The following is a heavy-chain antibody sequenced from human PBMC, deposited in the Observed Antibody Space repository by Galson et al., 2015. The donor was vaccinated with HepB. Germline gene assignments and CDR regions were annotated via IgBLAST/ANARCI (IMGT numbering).Heavy chain of an antibody. D-gene: IGHD3-16*02. CDR2: MNPNSGNT. CDR3: ARSIWGTTFGGVIVIHAFDI. J-gene: IGHJ3*02. V-gene: IGHV1-8*01. CDR1: GYTFTSYD. Sequence: SVKVSCKASGYTFTSYDINWVRQATGQGLEWMGWMNPNSGNTGYAQKFQGRVTMTRNTSISTAYMELSSLRSEDTAVYYCARSIWGTTFGGVIVIHAFDIWGQGTMVTVSS.